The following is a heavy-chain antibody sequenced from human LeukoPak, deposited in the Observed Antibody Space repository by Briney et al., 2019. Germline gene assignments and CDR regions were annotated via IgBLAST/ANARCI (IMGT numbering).Heavy chain of an antibody. V-gene: IGHV1-8*01. Sequence: ASVKVSCKASGYTFTSYDINWVGQATGQGLEWMGWMNPNSANTGYAHTFRGRVTITRTPSITTAYMELSSLRSKDTAVYYCARGLYYYDSSAEYYYMDVWGKGTTVTVSS. CDR2: MNPNSANT. CDR1: GYTFTSYD. CDR3: ARGLYYYDSSAEYYYMDV. J-gene: IGHJ6*03. D-gene: IGHD3-22*01.